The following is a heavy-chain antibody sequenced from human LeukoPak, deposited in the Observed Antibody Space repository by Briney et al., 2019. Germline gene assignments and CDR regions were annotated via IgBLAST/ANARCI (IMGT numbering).Heavy chain of an antibody. CDR1: GGSISSGSYY. CDR3: AREDARSVPTAISPLDY. D-gene: IGHD2-2*01. V-gene: IGHV4-61*02. Sequence: SVTLSLTCTVSGGSISSGSYYWSWIRQPAGRGLEWIGRIYTSGSTNYNPSLKSRLTISLDTSKNQFSLKLSSVTAADTAVYYCAREDARSVPTAISPLDYWGQGTLVTVSS. J-gene: IGHJ4*02. CDR2: IYTSGST.